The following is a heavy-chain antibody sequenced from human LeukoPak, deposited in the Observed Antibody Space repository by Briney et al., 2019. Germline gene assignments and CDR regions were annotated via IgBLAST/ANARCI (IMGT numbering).Heavy chain of an antibody. CDR3: ARTYSRFYYYYMDV. CDR1: GGSISSYS. J-gene: IGHJ6*03. V-gene: IGHV4-4*08. Sequence: PSETLSLTCSVSGGSISSYSWSWVRQPPGKGLEWIGHIYTSGSTNYNPSLKSRVTISVDTSKNQFSLKLSSVTAADTAVYYCARTYSRFYYYYMDVWGKGTTVTVSS. CDR2: IYTSGST. D-gene: IGHD4-11*01.